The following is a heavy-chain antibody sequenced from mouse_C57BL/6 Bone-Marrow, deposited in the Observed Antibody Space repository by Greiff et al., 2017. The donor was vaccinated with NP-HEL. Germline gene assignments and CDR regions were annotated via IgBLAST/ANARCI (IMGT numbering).Heavy chain of an antibody. Sequence: VHVKQSGAELVRPGASVKLSCTASGFNIKDDYMHWVKQRPEQGLEWIGWIDPENGDTEYASKFQGKATITADTSSDTAYLQLSSLTSEDTAVYYCTTSLFMDYWGQGTSVTVSS. D-gene: IGHD6-2*01. V-gene: IGHV14-4*01. CDR1: GFNIKDDY. CDR3: TTSLFMDY. CDR2: IDPENGDT. J-gene: IGHJ4*01.